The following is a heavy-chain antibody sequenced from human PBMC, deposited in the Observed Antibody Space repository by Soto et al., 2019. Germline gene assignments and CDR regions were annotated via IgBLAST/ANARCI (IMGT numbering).Heavy chain of an antibody. CDR2: ISDSGGST. J-gene: IGHJ5*01. CDR1: GLPLRRNA. V-gene: IGHV3-23*01. CDR3: AKDESRVVVPDNWFDS. D-gene: IGHD3-22*01. Sequence: GALRLPCAPPGLPLRRNAMSRVRPAPGNGLDWVSGISDSGGSTYYADSVKGRFTISRDNSKNTLYLQMNSLRAEDTAVYYCAKDESRVVVPDNWFDSWGQGTLVNVSS.